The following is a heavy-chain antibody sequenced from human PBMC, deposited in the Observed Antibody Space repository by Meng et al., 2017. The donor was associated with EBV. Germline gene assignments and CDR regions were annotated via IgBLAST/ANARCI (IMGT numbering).Heavy chain of an antibody. J-gene: IGHJ5*02. D-gene: IGHD2-2*02. CDR2: FFDSGKT. Sequence: QVQLQESGPGLGPRSEIPSLTLTVSCGAGSSGNSSWIWNRQPPGQGLEWIGYFFDSGKTYYKTSLESRVTSSVDTSKDQFSLNLNSVPGADTAVYYCARVNGDCFSTICYKGWYDPWGQGTLVTVSS. CDR1: CGAGSSGNSS. CDR3: ARVNGDCFSTICYKGWYDP. V-gene: IGHV4-30-4*01.